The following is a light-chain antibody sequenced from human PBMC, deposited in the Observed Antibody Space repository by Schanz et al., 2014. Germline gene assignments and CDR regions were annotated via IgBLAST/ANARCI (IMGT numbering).Light chain of an antibody. CDR3: CSYAGSHNHV. V-gene: IGLV2-8*01. CDR1: SSDVGGYNL. Sequence: QSALTQPPSASGSPGQSVAISCTGTSSDVGGYNLVSWYQQHPGEAPKLIIYEVDKRPSGVPDRFSGSKSGNTASLTVSGLQAEDEADFYCCSYAGSHNHVFGTGTKLTVL. CDR2: EVD. J-gene: IGLJ1*01.